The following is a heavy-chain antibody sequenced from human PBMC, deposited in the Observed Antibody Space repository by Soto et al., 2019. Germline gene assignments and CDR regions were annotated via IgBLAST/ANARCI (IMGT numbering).Heavy chain of an antibody. Sequence: QVQLVQSGAEVKKPGSSVKVSCRASGGTFSSYAISWVRQAPGQGLEWMGGIIPIFGTANYVQKFQGRVTITADESTSTAYMELSSLRSEDTAVYYCAGGEDYYDSSGYYYFDYWGQGTLVTVSS. D-gene: IGHD3-22*01. V-gene: IGHV1-69*01. CDR1: GGTFSSYA. CDR2: IIPIFGTA. CDR3: AGGEDYYDSSGYYYFDY. J-gene: IGHJ4*02.